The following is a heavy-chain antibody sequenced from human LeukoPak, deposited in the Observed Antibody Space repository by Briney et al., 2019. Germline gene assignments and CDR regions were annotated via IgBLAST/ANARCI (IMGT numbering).Heavy chain of an antibody. D-gene: IGHD2-2*02. CDR1: GFTFSSYA. J-gene: IGHJ4*02. V-gene: IGHV3-23*01. CDR2: ISGSGGST. Sequence: GASLRLSCAASGFTFSSYAMSWVRQAPGKGLEWVSAISGSGGSTYYADSVKGRSTISRDNSKNTLYLQMNSLRAEDTAVYYCAKSDCSSTSCYINYWGQGTLVTVSS. CDR3: AKSDCSSTSCYINY.